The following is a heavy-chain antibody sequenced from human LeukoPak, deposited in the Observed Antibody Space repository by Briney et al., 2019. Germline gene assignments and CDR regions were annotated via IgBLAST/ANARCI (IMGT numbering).Heavy chain of an antibody. D-gene: IGHD3-22*01. V-gene: IGHV3-74*01. J-gene: IGHJ1*01. CDR3: ARAPSEIGGYYPEYFRH. Sequence: GGSLRLSCAASGFALSRYWMHWVRQAPGKELVWVSRIKSDGRTNYADSVKGRFTISRDNAKNTVSLQMNSLRAEDTGVYYCARAPSEIGGYYPEYFRHWGQGTLVIVSS. CDR1: GFALSRYW. CDR2: IKSDGRT.